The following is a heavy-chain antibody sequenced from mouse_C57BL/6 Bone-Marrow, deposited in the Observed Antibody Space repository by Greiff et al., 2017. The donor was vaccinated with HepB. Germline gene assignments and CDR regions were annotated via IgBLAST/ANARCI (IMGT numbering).Heavy chain of an antibody. D-gene: IGHD2-5*01. CDR2: INPNNGGT. Sequence: VQLQQSGPELVKPGASVKISCKASGYTFTDYYMNWVKQSHGKSLEWIGDINPNNGGTSYNQKFKGKATLTVDKSSSTAYMELRSLTSEDSAVYYCATPAYYSNSWFAYWGQGTLVTVSA. CDR3: ATPAYYSNSWFAY. J-gene: IGHJ3*01. CDR1: GYTFTDYY. V-gene: IGHV1-26*01.